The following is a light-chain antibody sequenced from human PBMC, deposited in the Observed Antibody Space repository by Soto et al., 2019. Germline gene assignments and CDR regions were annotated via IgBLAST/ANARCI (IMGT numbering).Light chain of an antibody. CDR3: SSYAGRETGV. CDR2: EVF. J-gene: IGLJ1*01. Sequence: QSVLTQPPSASGSPGQPVTISCTGTSNDIGAYNYVSWYQQYPGKAPKLIIYEVFRRPSGVPDRFSGSKSGNTASLTVSGLQPEDEADYYCSSYAGRETGVFGTGTKVTVL. CDR1: SNDIGAYNY. V-gene: IGLV2-8*01.